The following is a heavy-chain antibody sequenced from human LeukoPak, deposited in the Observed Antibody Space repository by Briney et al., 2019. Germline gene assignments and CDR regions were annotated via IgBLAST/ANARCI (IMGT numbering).Heavy chain of an antibody. Sequence: PSETLSLTCTVSGGSISSSSYYWGWIRQPPGKGLEWIGSIYYSGSTYYNPSLKSRVTISVDTSNYHFSLNLSSVTAADTAVYYCARTGSSSWYWDAFDIWGQGTMVTVSS. J-gene: IGHJ3*02. CDR2: IYYSGST. CDR3: ARTGSSSWYWDAFDI. CDR1: GGSISSSSYY. D-gene: IGHD6-13*01. V-gene: IGHV4-39*02.